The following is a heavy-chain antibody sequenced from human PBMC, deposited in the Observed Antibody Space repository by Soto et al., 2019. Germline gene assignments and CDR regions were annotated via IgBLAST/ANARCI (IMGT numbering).Heavy chain of an antibody. D-gene: IGHD3-3*01. CDR1: GFTFSNYA. V-gene: IGHV3-23*01. J-gene: IGHJ6*02. CDR3: ARDWTGDTCPCVDV. CDR2: FSGSGGST. Sequence: EVQLLESGGGLVQPGGSLRLSCAAAGFTFSNYALTWVRQSPGKGLEWVSTFSGSGGSTYYADSVRGRFTISRDNSKNTLFLQINSLRVEDTAIYYCARDWTGDTCPCVDVWGQGTTVSVSS.